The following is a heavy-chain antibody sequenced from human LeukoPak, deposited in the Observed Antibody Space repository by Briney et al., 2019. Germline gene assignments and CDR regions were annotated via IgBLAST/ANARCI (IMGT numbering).Heavy chain of an antibody. D-gene: IGHD6-13*01. CDR2: ISSSSSYI. CDR3: ARDPSESSSWVRFDY. J-gene: IGHJ4*02. Sequence: GGSLRLSCAASGFTFSSYSMNWVRQASGKGLEWVSSISSSSSYIYYADSVKGRFTISRDNAENSLYLQMNSLRAEDTAVYYCARDPSESSSWVRFDYWGQGTLVTVSS. V-gene: IGHV3-21*01. CDR1: GFTFSSYS.